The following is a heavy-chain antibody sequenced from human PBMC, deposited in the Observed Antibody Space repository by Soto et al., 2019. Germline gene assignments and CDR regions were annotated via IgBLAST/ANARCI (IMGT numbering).Heavy chain of an antibody. CDR1: VFTFSSHS. Sequence: GRSLRLSCAASVFTFSSHSMNWVRQAPGKGLEWVSYISSSPSTIYYADSVKGRFTISRYNAKNSLYLQMNSLRDEDTAVYYCATTYRNFWNTEFDYYHGMDVWGQGTTVTVSS. D-gene: IGHD3-3*01. V-gene: IGHV3-48*02. CDR2: ISSSPSTI. CDR3: ATTYRNFWNTEFDYYHGMDV. J-gene: IGHJ6*02.